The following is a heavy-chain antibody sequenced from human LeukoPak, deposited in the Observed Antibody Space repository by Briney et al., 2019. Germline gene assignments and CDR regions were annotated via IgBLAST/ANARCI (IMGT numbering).Heavy chain of an antibody. CDR2: VSESGAGT. CDR1: GFTFNIYA. Sequence: GGSLILSCAASGFTFNIYAMTGVRQAPGKELEWVSTVSESGAGTYYAGSVKGRFTISRDNSKNTLYLQMNGLRAEDTAVYYCVSRRYSTSALDAFNIWGHGTMVTVSS. D-gene: IGHD6-6*01. J-gene: IGHJ3*02. V-gene: IGHV3-23*01. CDR3: VSRRYSTSALDAFNI.